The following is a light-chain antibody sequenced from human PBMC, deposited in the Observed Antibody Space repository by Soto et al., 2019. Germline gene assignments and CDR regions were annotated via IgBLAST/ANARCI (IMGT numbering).Light chain of an antibody. CDR2: DTS. Sequence: EIVLTQFPAALSVSPEERATLCFWASYTVGTNLAWYQQKPGQAPRLLIYDTSTRATGVPARFSGSGSGTEFTLTISNLQAEDSAVYHCHQYSNTFRTFGQGTKVDIK. CDR3: HQYSNTFRT. CDR1: YTVGTN. V-gene: IGKV3-15*01. J-gene: IGKJ1*01.